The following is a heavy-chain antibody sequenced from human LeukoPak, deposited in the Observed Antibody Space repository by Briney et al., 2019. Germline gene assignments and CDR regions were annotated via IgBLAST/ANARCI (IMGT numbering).Heavy chain of an antibody. CDR3: AKGAAAAGLSDY. J-gene: IGHJ4*02. V-gene: IGHV3-9*01. CDR1: GFTFDDYA. CDR2: ISWNSGSI. D-gene: IGHD6-13*01. Sequence: SLRLSCAASGFTFDDYAMHWVRQAPGKGLEWVSGISWNSGSIGYADSVKGRFTISRDNAKNSLYLQMNSLRAEDTALYYCAKGAAAAGLSDYWGQGTLVTVSS.